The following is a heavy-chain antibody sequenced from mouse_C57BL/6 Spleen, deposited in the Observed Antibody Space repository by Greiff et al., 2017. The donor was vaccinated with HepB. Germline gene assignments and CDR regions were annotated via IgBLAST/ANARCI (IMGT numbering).Heavy chain of an antibody. J-gene: IGHJ3*01. D-gene: IGHD2-4*01. CDR1: GFTFSSYA. Sequence: EVQVVESGEGLVKPGGSLKLSCAASGFTFSSYAMSWVRQTPEKRLEWVAYISSGGDYIYYADTVKGRFTISRDNARNTLYLQMSSLKSEDTAMYYCTRGSYDYELAWFAYWGQGTLVTVSA. CDR3: TRGSYDYELAWFAY. V-gene: IGHV5-9-1*02. CDR2: ISSGGDYI.